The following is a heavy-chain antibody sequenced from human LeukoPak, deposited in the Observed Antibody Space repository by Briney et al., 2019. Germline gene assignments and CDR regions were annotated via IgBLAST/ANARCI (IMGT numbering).Heavy chain of an antibody. J-gene: IGHJ4*02. CDR1: GFTFSSYG. Sequence: GGSLRLSCAASGFTFSSYGMHWVRQAPGKGLEWVSVIYSGGSTYYADSVKGRFTISRDNSKNTLYFQMNSLRAEDTAVYYCARDEGYYDSSGHYYRYWGQGTLVTVSS. V-gene: IGHV3-66*01. CDR2: IYSGGST. D-gene: IGHD3-22*01. CDR3: ARDEGYYDSSGHYYRY.